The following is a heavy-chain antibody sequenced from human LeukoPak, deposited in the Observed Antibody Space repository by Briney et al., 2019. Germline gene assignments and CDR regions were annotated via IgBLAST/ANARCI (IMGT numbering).Heavy chain of an antibody. Sequence: GGSLRLSCAASGFTFSSYSMNWVRQAPGKGLEWVSSISSSSSYIYYADSVKGRFTISRDNAKNSLYLQMNSLRVEDTAVYYCARVFRPSLTVFIIRGAFDIWGQGTTVTVSS. CDR1: GFTFSSYS. J-gene: IGHJ3*02. CDR2: ISSSSSYI. CDR3: ARVFRPSLTVFIIRGAFDI. D-gene: IGHD3-3*01. V-gene: IGHV3-21*01.